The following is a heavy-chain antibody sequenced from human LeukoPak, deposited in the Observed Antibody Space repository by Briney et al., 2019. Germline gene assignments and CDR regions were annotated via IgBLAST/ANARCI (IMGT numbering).Heavy chain of an antibody. CDR1: GFTFNTYG. Sequence: GGSLRLSCAASGFTFNTYGMSWVRQAPGKGLEWVSGISGSGGATYYADSVKGRFTISRDNSRNTVYLQMNSLRAEDTAVYYCAKDDRWLQFCCWGQGTLVTVSA. J-gene: IGHJ4*02. D-gene: IGHD5-24*01. CDR3: AKDDRWLQFCC. V-gene: IGHV3-23*01. CDR2: ISGSGGAT.